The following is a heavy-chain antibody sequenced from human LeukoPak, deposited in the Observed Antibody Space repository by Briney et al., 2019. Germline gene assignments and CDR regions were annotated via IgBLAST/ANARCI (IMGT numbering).Heavy chain of an antibody. V-gene: IGHV3-33*01. D-gene: IGHD3-10*01. CDR2: IWYDGSNK. Sequence: GGSLRLSCAASGFTFSSYGMHWVRQAPGKGLEWVAVIWYDGSNKYYADSVKGRFTISRDNSKNTLYLQMNSLRAEDTAVYYCARDPSGCYLDYWGQGTLVTVSS. CDR1: GFTFSSYG. J-gene: IGHJ4*02. CDR3: ARDPSGCYLDY.